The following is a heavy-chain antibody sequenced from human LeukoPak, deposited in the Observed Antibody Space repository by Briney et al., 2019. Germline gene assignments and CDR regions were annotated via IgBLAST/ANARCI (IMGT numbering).Heavy chain of an antibody. V-gene: IGHV1-46*01. D-gene: IGHD3-22*01. CDR2: INPSGGST. CDR3: ARGYYYDSSGYYFDAFDI. Sequence: ASVKVSCKASGYTFTSYDINWVRQAPGQGLEWMGIINPSGGSTSYAQKFQGRVTMTRDTSTSTVYMELSSLRSEDTAVYYCARGYYYDSSGYYFDAFDIWGQGTMVTVSS. J-gene: IGHJ3*02. CDR1: GYTFTSYD.